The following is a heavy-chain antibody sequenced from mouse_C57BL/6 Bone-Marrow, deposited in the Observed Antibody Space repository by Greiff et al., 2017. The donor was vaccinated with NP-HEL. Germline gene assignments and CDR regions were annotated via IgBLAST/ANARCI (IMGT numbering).Heavy chain of an antibody. Sequence: QVQLKQSGPGLVQPSQSLSITCTVSGFSLTSYGVHWVRQSPGKGLEWLGVIWSGGGTDYNAAFISRLSISKDNSKSQVFFKMNSLQADDTAIYYCATNGPTRWYFDVWGTGTTVTVSS. CDR2: IWSGGGT. CDR1: GFSLTSYG. V-gene: IGHV2-2*01. J-gene: IGHJ1*03. D-gene: IGHD1-1*01. CDR3: ATNGPTRWYFDV.